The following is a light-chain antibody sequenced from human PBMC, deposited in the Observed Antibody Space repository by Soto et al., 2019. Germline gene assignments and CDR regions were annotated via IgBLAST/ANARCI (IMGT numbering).Light chain of an antibody. Sequence: DVRLTQSPSSLSASVGDRVTITCRASQSISTYLNWYQQKAGLAPKLLIYDASALPRGVPSRFNGSGSGTKFTLTIASLQPDDFATYYCQQYETFSGTFGPGTKVDIK. CDR2: DAS. CDR3: QQYETFSGT. V-gene: IGKV1-5*01. J-gene: IGKJ1*01. CDR1: QSISTY.